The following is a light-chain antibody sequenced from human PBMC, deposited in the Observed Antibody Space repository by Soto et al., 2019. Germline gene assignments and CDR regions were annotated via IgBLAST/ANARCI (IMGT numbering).Light chain of an antibody. Sequence: DIQMTQSPSTLSASVGDRVTITCRASQSISSWLAWYQQKPGKAPKLLICDASSLESGVPSRFSGSGSGTEFTLTISSLQPDDFATYYCQQYNSYSPTLGHGTKVDIK. CDR1: QSISSW. V-gene: IGKV1-5*01. CDR2: DAS. CDR3: QQYNSYSPT. J-gene: IGKJ1*01.